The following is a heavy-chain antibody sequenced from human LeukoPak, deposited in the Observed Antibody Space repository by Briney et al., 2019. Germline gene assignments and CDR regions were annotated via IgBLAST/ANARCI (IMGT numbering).Heavy chain of an antibody. J-gene: IGHJ4*02. CDR3: ARHYYDSSGLDY. CDR1: GFTFSSYG. V-gene: IGHV3-30*02. CDR2: IRYDGSNK. D-gene: IGHD3-22*01. Sequence: PGGSLRLSCAASGFTFSSYGMHWVRQAPGKWLEWVAFIRYDGSNKYYADSVKGRFTISRDNSKNTLYLQMNSLRAEDTAVYYCARHYYDSSGLDYWGQGTLVTVSS.